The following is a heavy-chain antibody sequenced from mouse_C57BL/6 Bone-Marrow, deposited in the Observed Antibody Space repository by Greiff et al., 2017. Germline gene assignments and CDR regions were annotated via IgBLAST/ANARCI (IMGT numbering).Heavy chain of an antibody. J-gene: IGHJ1*03. CDR2: IDPENGDT. D-gene: IGHD1-1*01. Sequence: EVQVVESGAELVRPGASVKLSCTASGFNIKDDYMHWVKQRPEQGLEWIGWIDPENGDTEYASKFQGKATITADTSSNTAYLQLSSLTSEDTAVYYCTTCYGSSYWYFDVWGTGTTVTVSS. V-gene: IGHV14-4*01. CDR1: GFNIKDDY. CDR3: TTCYGSSYWYFDV.